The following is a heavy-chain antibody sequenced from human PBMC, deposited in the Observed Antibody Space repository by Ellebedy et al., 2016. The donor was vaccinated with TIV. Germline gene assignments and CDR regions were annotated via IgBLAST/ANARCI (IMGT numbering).Heavy chain of an antibody. CDR1: GGSISSYY. CDR3: ARGRKQWLVLGWFDP. J-gene: IGHJ5*02. CDR2: IYYSGST. Sequence: MPSETLSLTCTVSGGSISSYYWSWIRQPPGKGLEWIGYIYYSGSTNYNPSLKSRVTISVDTSKNQFSLKLSSVTAADTAVYYCARGRKQWLVLGWFDPWGQGTLVTVSS. V-gene: IGHV4-59*01. D-gene: IGHD6-19*01.